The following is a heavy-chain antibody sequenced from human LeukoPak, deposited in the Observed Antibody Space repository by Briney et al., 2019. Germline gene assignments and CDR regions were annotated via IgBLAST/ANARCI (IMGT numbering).Heavy chain of an antibody. CDR3: ARAPGNYYDSTGYWYFDL. J-gene: IGHJ2*01. V-gene: IGHV3-48*01. CDR2: ISTSSTTI. Sequence: GGSLRLSCTASGFSFSNYAMNWVRQAPGKGLEWLSYISTSSTTIHYADSVKGRFTSSREDARNSLYLQINSLRAEDTAVYFCARAPGNYYDSTGYWYFDLWGRGTLVTVSS. CDR1: GFSFSNYA. D-gene: IGHD3-22*01.